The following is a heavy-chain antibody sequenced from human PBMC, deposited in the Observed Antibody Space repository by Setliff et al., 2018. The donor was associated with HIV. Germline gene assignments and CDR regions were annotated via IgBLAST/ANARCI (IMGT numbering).Heavy chain of an antibody. J-gene: IGHJ4*02. D-gene: IGHD1-26*01. CDR3: AAVFTGEPGRSLDY. V-gene: IGHV3-21*01. CDR1: GFTFITST. Sequence: GGSLRLSCAVSGFTFITSTMNWVRQAPGKGLEWVASISSSGSYIHFADSVKGRSTISRDNAKNSQYLLMSDLRAEDTAVYYCAAVFTGEPGRSLDYWGQGTPVTVSS. CDR2: ISSSGSYI.